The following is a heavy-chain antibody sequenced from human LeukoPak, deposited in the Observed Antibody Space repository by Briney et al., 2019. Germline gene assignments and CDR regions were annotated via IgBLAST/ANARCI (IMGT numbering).Heavy chain of an antibody. CDR1: RYTFTSYD. V-gene: IGHV1-8*03. CDR2: MNPNSGNT. J-gene: IGHJ4*02. CDR3: ARGPRDSSGSSFDY. D-gene: IGHD3-22*01. Sequence: GASVKVSCKASRYTFTSYDINWVRQATGQGLEWMGWMNPNSGNTGYAQKFQGRVTITRNTSISTAYMELSSLRSEDTAVYYCARGPRDSSGSSFDYWGQGTLVTVSS.